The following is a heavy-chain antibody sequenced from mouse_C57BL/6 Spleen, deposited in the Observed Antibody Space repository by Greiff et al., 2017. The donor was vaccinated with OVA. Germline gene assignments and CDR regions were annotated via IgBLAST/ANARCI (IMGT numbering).Heavy chain of an antibody. CDR1: GFSLTSYG. V-gene: IGHV2-5*01. D-gene: IGHD2-4*01. CDR2: IWRGGST. CDR3: AKKGYDYENYAMDY. Sequence: QVQLQQSGPGLVQPSQSLSITCTVSGFSLTSYGVHWVRQSPGKGLEWLGVIWRGGSTDYNAAFMSRLSITKDNSKSQVFFKMNSLQADDTAIYYCAKKGYDYENYAMDYWGQGTSVTVSS. J-gene: IGHJ4*01.